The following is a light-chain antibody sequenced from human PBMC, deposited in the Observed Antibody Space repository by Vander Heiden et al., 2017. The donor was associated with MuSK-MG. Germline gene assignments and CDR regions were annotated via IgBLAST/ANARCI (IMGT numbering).Light chain of an antibody. CDR3: QQLHSYPFT. CDR1: QGISSY. CDR2: TAF. V-gene: IGKV1-9*01. J-gene: IGKJ3*01. Sequence: DIQLTQSPSFLSASVGDRVTISCRASQGISSYLAWYQQKAGRAPKLLISTAFTLQNGVPSRFSGSGSGTDFTLTISSLQPEDFATYYCQQLHSYPFTFGPGITVDVK.